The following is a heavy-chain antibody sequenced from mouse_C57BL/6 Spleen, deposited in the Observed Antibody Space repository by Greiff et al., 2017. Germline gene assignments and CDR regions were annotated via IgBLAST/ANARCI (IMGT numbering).Heavy chain of an antibody. J-gene: IGHJ2*01. CDR1: GYTFTSYW. CDR3: ASYYDLDY. D-gene: IGHD2-4*01. V-gene: IGHV1-52*01. Sequence: QVHVKQSGAELVRPGSSVKLSCKASGYTFTSYWMHWVKQRPIQGLEWIGNIDPSDSETHYNQKFKDKATLTVDKSSSTAYMQLSSLTSEDSAVYYCASYYDLDYWGQGTTLTVSS. CDR2: IDPSDSET.